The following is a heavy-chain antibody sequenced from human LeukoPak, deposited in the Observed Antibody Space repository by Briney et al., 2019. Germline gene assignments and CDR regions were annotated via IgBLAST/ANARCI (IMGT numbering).Heavy chain of an antibody. CDR1: GYTFTDYP. CDR3: ARAPMVRGVISIYYFDY. Sequence: ASVKVSCKASGYTFTDYPMNWVRQAPGQGLEWMGWINTDTGNPTYAQGFTGHYVFSLDTSVSTAYLQISSLKAEDTAVYYCARAPMVRGVISIYYFDYWGQGTLVTVSS. J-gene: IGHJ4*02. D-gene: IGHD3-10*01. CDR2: INTDTGNP. V-gene: IGHV7-4-1*02.